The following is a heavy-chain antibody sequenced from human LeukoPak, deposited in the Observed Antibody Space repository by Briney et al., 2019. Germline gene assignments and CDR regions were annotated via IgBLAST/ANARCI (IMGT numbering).Heavy chain of an antibody. D-gene: IGHD4-17*01. CDR3: ARDGDVNGDYVLGWFDP. V-gene: IGHV1-2*02. CDR1: GYTFTSYD. Sequence: ASVKVSCKASGYTFTSYDINWVRQATGQGLEWMGWINPNSGGTNYAQKFQGRVTMTRDTSISTAYMELSRLRSDDTAVYYCARDGDVNGDYVLGWFDPWGQGTLVTVSS. J-gene: IGHJ5*02. CDR2: INPNSGGT.